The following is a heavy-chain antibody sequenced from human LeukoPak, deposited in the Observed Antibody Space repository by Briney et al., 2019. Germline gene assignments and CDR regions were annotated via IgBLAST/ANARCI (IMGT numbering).Heavy chain of an antibody. CDR1: GYTFTSYA. CDR2: INAGNGNT. D-gene: IGHD3-22*01. Sequence: GASVKVSCKASGYTFTSYAMHWVRQAPGQRLEWMGWINAGNGNTKYSQEFKGRVTIPRETSARTAYIELSSLRSEYMAVYYCARAWYYDSSGYYYGAFDIWGQGTMVTVSS. V-gene: IGHV1-3*03. J-gene: IGHJ3*02. CDR3: ARAWYYDSSGYYYGAFDI.